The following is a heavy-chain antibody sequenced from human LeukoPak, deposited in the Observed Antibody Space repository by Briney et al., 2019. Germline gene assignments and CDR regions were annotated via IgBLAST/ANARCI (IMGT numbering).Heavy chain of an antibody. D-gene: IGHD3-22*01. J-gene: IGHJ5*02. Sequence: ASVKVSCKASGYTFTGYYMHWVRQAPGQGLEWMGWISPNSGGTNYAQKFQGRVTMTRDTSISTAYMELSRLRSDDTAVYYCARDSSGDSSGYLIDPWGQGTLVTVSS. CDR2: ISPNSGGT. CDR3: ARDSSGDSSGYLIDP. CDR1: GYTFTGYY. V-gene: IGHV1-2*02.